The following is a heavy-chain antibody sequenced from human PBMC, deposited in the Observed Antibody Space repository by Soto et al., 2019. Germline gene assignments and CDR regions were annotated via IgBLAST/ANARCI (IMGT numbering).Heavy chain of an antibody. CDR3: AREVKEPGSDYYYGLGV. Sequence: QVQLVQSGAEVKKPGSSVKVSCKASGGTFSSYGVTWVRQAPGQGLEWMGGVILIIGTAKYAQKCQGRVTITADESTGPAAMDLSSLGSEDRAAYYWAREVKEPGSDYYYGLGVCGQGTTVTVSS. D-gene: IGHD2-21*01. V-gene: IGHV1-69*01. J-gene: IGHJ6*02. CDR1: GGTFSSYG. CDR2: VILIIGTA.